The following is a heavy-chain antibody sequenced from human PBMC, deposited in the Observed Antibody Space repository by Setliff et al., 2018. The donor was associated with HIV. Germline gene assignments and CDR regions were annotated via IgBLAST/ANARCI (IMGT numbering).Heavy chain of an antibody. Sequence: PGGSLRLSCAASGFTFSNAWMNWVRQAPGKGLEWVGRMKSKTDGGTTDYAAPVKGRFTISRDDSKSTLYLQMNSLKPEDSAVYYCNTVRTRYSSTWFWGQGTLVTVSS. D-gene: IGHD6-13*01. J-gene: IGHJ4*02. CDR1: GFTFSNAW. CDR2: MKSKTDGGTT. V-gene: IGHV3-15*07. CDR3: NTVRTRYSSTWF.